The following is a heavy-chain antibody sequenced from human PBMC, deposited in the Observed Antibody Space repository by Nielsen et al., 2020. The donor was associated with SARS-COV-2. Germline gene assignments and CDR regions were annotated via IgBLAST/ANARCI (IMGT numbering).Heavy chain of an antibody. J-gene: IGHJ6*02. Sequence: ASVKVSCKASGYTFTSYGISWVRQAPGQGLEWMGWISAYNGNTNYAQKLQGRVTMTTDTSTSTAYMELRSLRSDDTAVYYCAREFRLTGEGLYYYYGMDVWGQGTTVTVSS. CDR3: AREFRLTGEGLYYYYGMDV. CDR2: ISAYNGNT. V-gene: IGHV1-18*01. CDR1: GYTFTSYG. D-gene: IGHD7-27*01.